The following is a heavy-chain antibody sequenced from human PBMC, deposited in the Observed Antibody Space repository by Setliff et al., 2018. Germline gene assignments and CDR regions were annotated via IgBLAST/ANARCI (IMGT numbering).Heavy chain of an antibody. CDR3: ATSDWYAAFDH. Sequence: SETLSLTCTVSGDSISSRRNYWGWFRQPAGKELEWIGQIYTSWSTNYNPSLKSRVTISLDTSKNQFSLSLTSVTAADAAVYYCATSDWYAAFDHWGQGTLVTVSS. J-gene: IGHJ4*02. D-gene: IGHD6-19*01. CDR2: IYTSWST. V-gene: IGHV4-61*09. CDR1: GDSISSRRNY.